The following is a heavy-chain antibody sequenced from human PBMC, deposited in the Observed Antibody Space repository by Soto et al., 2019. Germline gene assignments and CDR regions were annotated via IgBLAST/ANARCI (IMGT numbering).Heavy chain of an antibody. CDR2: IIPIFGTA. J-gene: IGHJ3*02. CDR1: GGTFSSSA. D-gene: IGHD4-17*01. Sequence: QVQLVQSGAEVKKPGSSVKFSCKASGGTFSSSAISWVRHAPGQGLEWMGGIIPIFGTANYAQKFQGRVTIIADKSASTAVMELSSLRSEDTAVYYCARDRLLSCFDIWGQGTMVTVSS. CDR3: ARDRLLSCFDI. V-gene: IGHV1-69*06.